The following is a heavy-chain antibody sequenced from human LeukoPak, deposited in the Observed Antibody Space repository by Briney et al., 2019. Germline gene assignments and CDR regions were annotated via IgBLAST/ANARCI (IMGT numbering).Heavy chain of an antibody. CDR2: ISSSSSYI. D-gene: IGHD5-18*01. CDR1: GFTFSSYS. V-gene: IGHV3-21*01. Sequence: GGSLRLSCAASGFTFSSYSMNWVRQAPGKGLEWVSSISSSSSYIYYADSVKGRFTISRDNAKNSLYLQMNSLRAEDTAVYYFAREGYSYGIPHHYWGQGTLVTVSS. CDR3: AREGYSYGIPHHY. J-gene: IGHJ4*02.